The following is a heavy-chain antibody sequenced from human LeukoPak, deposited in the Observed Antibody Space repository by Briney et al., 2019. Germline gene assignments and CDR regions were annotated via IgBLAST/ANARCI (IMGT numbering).Heavy chain of an antibody. D-gene: IGHD2-2*01. CDR1: GYSISSSNW. CDR3: ARSGTSSRIFDY. J-gene: IGHJ4*02. CDR2: IYYSGST. V-gene: IGHV4-28*01. Sequence: PSDTLCLTCAVSGYSISSSNWWGWIRQPPGKGLEWIGYIYYSGSTYYNPSLKSRVTMSVDTSKNQFSLKLSSVTDVDTAVYFCARSGTSSRIFDYWGQGTLVTVSS.